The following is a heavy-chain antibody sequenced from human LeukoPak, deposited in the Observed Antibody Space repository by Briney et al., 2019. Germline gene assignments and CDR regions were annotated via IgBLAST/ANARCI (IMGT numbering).Heavy chain of an antibody. V-gene: IGHV3-11*04. CDR3: ARDVEGGWFGELVADGDAFDI. D-gene: IGHD3-10*01. CDR2: ISSSGSTI. Sequence: GGSLRLSCAASGFTFSDYYMSWIRQAPGKGREWVSYISSSGSTIYYADSVKGRFTISRDNAKNSLYLQMNSLRAEDTAVYYCARDVEGGWFGELVADGDAFDIWGQGTMVTVSS. J-gene: IGHJ3*02. CDR1: GFTFSDYY.